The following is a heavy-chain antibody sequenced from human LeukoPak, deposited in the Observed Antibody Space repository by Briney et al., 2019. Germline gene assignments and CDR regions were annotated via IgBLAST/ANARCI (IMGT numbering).Heavy chain of an antibody. CDR3: AKGLRLENWFDP. J-gene: IGHJ5*02. D-gene: IGHD5-12*01. V-gene: IGHV6-1*01. CDR1: GDSVSSNRAA. CDR2: TYYRTKWYN. Sequence: SQTLSLTCAISGDSVSSNRAAWGWIRQSPSRGLEWLGRTYYRTKWYNEYAVSVKSRVTINPDTSKNQFSLQLNSVTPEDTAVYYCAKGLRLENWFDPWGQGTLVTVSS.